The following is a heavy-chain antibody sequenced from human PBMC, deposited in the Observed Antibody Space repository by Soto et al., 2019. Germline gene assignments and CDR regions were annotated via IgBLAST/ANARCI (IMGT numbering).Heavy chain of an antibody. CDR1: GYTFIKYG. J-gene: IGHJ6*02. CDR3: TRNGDYVWGMDV. V-gene: IGHV1-18*01. D-gene: IGHD4-17*01. CDR2: ISPYNDNT. Sequence: ASVKVSCKASGYTFIKYGIAWVRQAPGQGLEWMGWISPYNDNTIYAQKFQGRVTMTADRSTRTVYLDLRSLKTEDTAVYYCTRNGDYVWGMDVWGQGTTVTVSS.